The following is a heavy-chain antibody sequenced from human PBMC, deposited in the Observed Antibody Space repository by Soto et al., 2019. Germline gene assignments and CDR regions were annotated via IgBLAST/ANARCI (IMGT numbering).Heavy chain of an antibody. V-gene: IGHV4-31*02. J-gene: IGHJ4*02. CDR2: IYYSGST. D-gene: IGHD6-13*01. CDR3: ARIKGGAAGNFDY. Sequence: WTWIRQHPVKGLEWVGYIYYSGSTYSNPSLKSRVTISVATSKNQFSLRLSSVTAADTAVYYCARIKGGAAGNFDYWGRGALVTVSS.